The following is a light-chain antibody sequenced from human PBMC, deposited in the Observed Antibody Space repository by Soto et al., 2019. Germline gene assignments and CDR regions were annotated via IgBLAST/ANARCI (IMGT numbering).Light chain of an antibody. CDR2: GAS. CDR3: QQYGSSLLFT. V-gene: IGKV3-20*01. CDR1: QSVSSSY. J-gene: IGKJ3*01. Sequence: EIVLTQSPGTLSLSPGERATLSCRASQSVSSSYLAWYQQKPGQAPRLLIYGASSRATGIPDRFSGSGSGTDFTLTISRLEPEDFGVYYCQQYGSSLLFTFGPGTKGDIK.